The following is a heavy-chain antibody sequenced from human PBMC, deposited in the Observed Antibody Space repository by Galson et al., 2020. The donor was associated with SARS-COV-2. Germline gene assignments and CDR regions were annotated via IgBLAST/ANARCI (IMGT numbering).Heavy chain of an antibody. D-gene: IGHD1-26*01. CDR3: ARELGGWFDP. V-gene: IGHV3-30*04. Sequence: QLGESLKISCAASGFTFSSYAMHWGRQAPGKGLEGGAVITYDGSNKYYADSVKGRFTISRDNSKNTLYLQMNSLRAEDTAVYYCARELGGWFDPWGQGTLVTVSS. J-gene: IGHJ5*02. CDR1: GFTFSSYA. CDR2: ITYDGSNK.